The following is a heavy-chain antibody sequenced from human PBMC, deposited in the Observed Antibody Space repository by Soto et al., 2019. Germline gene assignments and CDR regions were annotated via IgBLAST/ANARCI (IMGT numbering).Heavy chain of an antibody. V-gene: IGHV1-69*01. CDR3: ARVKEVRGGSWFDP. J-gene: IGHJ5*02. Sequence: QVQLVQSGAEVKKPGSSVKVSCKASGGTFSSYAISWVRQAPGQGLEWMGGIIPIFGTANYAQKFQGRVTITADESTSTAHMELSSLRSEDTAVYYCARVKEVRGGSWFDPWGQGTLVTVSS. CDR2: IIPIFGTA. CDR1: GGTFSSYA. D-gene: IGHD3-10*01.